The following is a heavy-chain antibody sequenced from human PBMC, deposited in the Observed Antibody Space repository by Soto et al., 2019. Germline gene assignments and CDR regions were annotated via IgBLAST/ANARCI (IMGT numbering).Heavy chain of an antibody. V-gene: IGHV3-33*01. J-gene: IGHJ4*02. CDR3: ARDSNYFDSGGPPAGY. Sequence: GGSLRLSCAASGFTFISYGMHWVLQAPGKGLEWVAVIWYDGSNKYYADSVKGRFTISRDNSMNTLYLQMNSLRAEDTAVYYCARDSNYFDSGGPPAGYWGQGTLVT. CDR2: IWYDGSNK. CDR1: GFTFISYG. D-gene: IGHD3-22*01.